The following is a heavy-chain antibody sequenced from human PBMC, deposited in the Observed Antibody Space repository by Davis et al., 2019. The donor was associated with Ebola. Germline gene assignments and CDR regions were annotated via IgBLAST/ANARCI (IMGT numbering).Heavy chain of an antibody. CDR3: ARAYCGGDCAHGGFDY. CDR1: GGSISSYY. J-gene: IGHJ4*02. V-gene: IGHV4-59*08. Sequence: SETLSLTCTVSGGSISSYYWSWIRQPPGKGLEWIGYIYYSGSTNYNPSLKSRVTISVDTSKNQFSLKLSSVTAADTALYYCARAYCGGDCAHGGFDYWGQGTLVTVSS. D-gene: IGHD2-21*02. CDR2: IYYSGST.